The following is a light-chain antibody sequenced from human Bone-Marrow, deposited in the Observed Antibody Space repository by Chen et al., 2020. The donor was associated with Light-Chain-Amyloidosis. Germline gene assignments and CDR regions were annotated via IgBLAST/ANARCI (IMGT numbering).Light chain of an antibody. J-gene: IGLJ1*01. Sequence: QSALTQPASVSGSPGQSITISCTGTSSDVGGDNRVSWYQQHPDKAPKLMIYEVTNRPSWVPDLFSGTKSANTASLTISGLQTEDEADYFCSSYTITNPRVFGGGTRVTVL. CDR3: SSYTITNPRV. CDR2: EVT. V-gene: IGLV2-14*01. CDR1: SSDVGGDNR.